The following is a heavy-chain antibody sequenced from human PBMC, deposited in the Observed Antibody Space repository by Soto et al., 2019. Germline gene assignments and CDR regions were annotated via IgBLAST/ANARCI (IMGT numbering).Heavy chain of an antibody. J-gene: IGHJ4*02. CDR1: GFSFVNYA. CDR2: LSGSGTST. V-gene: IGHV3-23*01. Sequence: GSLRLSCAASGFSFVNYAMDWVRQAPGKGLEWVSGLSGSGTSTYYADSVKGRFTISRDNSRDTLFLQMNSLTADDTAVYYCAKATTNGGWFNPFDSWGQGALVTVSS. CDR3: AKATTNGGWFNPFDS. D-gene: IGHD6-19*01.